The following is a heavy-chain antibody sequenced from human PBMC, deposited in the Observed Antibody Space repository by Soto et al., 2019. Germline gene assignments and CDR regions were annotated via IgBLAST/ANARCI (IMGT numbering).Heavy chain of an antibody. D-gene: IGHD3-16*01. Sequence: EAAVKVSCKASGYTFTGYYMHWVRQAPGQGLEWMGWINPNSGGTNYAQKFQGRVTMTRDTSISTAYMELSRLRSDDTAVYYCARDFGRVMFISWSPEWTIDYWGQGTMVTVSS. CDR2: INPNSGGT. CDR1: GYTFTGYY. J-gene: IGHJ4*02. CDR3: ARDFGRVMFISWSPEWTIDY. V-gene: IGHV1-2*02.